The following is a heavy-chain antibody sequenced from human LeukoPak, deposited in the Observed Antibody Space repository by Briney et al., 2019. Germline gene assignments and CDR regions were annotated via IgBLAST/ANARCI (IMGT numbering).Heavy chain of an antibody. J-gene: IGHJ5*02. CDR3: ARGGTYYDFWSGYYQYNWFDP. Sequence: PSETLSLTCAVYGGSFSGYYWSWIRQPPGMGLEWIGEINHSGSTNYNPSLKSRVTISVDTSKNQFSLKLSSVTAADTAVYYCARGGTYYDFWSGYYQYNWFDPWGQGTLVTVSS. CDR1: GGSFSGYY. CDR2: INHSGST. D-gene: IGHD3-3*01. V-gene: IGHV4-34*01.